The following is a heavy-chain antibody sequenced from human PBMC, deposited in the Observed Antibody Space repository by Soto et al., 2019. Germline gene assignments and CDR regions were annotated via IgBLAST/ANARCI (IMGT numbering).Heavy chain of an antibody. V-gene: IGHV3-72*01. D-gene: IGHD1-1*01. CDR3: ARAQRLACFDY. CDR2: SLNKAESYTT. J-gene: IGHJ4*02. Sequence: LSLTCAASGFSFSDHYMDWVRQAPGKGLEWVARSLNKAESYTTEYAASVNGRFTISRDDSENSLYLQMNSVKTEDTAVYYCARAQRLACFDYWGQGALVTVSS. CDR1: GFSFSDHY.